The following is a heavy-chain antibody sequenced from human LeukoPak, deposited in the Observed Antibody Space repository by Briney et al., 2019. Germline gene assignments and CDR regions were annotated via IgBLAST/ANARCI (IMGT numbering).Heavy chain of an antibody. V-gene: IGHV4-34*01. CDR2: IHNSGTT. D-gene: IGHD3-10*01. CDR1: GGPFSGYF. J-gene: IGHJ4*02. Sequence: SETLSLTCAVSGGPFSGYFWSWIRQSSGKGLEWIGEIHNSGTTNYNPSLNGRVTISADTSKNQVYLNLSSVTAADTAVYYCARRYYYNLGSFPFDFWGQGTLVTVPS. CDR3: ARRYYYNLGSFPFDF.